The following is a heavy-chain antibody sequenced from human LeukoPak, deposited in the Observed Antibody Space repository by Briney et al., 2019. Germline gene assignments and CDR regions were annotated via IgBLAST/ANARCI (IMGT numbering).Heavy chain of an antibody. CDR3: ARGPAMAEISFDY. Sequence: ASVKVSCKASGYTFTSYDINWVRQATGQGLEWMGWMNPNSGNTGYAQKFQGRVTMTRNTSISTAYMGLSSLRSEDTAVYYCARGPAMAEISFDYWGQGTLVTVSS. D-gene: IGHD2-2*01. J-gene: IGHJ4*02. CDR2: MNPNSGNT. CDR1: GYTFTSYD. V-gene: IGHV1-8*01.